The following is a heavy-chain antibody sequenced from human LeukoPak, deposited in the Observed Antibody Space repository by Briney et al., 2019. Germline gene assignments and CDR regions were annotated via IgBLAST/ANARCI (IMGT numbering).Heavy chain of an antibody. J-gene: IGHJ5*02. V-gene: IGHV3-23*01. D-gene: IGHD2-15*01. CDR3: AKAVNGVVARDWFDP. CDR1: GFTFSNYA. Sequence: GGSLRLSCAASGFTFSNYAMSWVRQAPGKGLEWVSAISGSGGNTYYADSVKGRFTISRDNSKNTLYLQMNSLRAEDTAIYYCAKAVNGVVARDWFDPWGQGTLVTVSS. CDR2: ISGSGGNT.